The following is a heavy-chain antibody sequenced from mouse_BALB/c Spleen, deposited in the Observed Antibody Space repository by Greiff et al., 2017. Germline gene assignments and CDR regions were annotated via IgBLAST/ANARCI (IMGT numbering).Heavy chain of an antibody. CDR1: GYNFTSYW. Sequence: QVQLQQPGAELVKPGTSVKLSCKASGYNFTSYWINWVKLRPGQGLEWIGDIYPGSGSTNYNEKFKSKATLTVDTSSSTAYMQLSSLASEDSALYYCARWDYWGQGTTLTVSS. J-gene: IGHJ2*01. V-gene: IGHV1-55*01. CDR2: IYPGSGST. CDR3: ARWDY.